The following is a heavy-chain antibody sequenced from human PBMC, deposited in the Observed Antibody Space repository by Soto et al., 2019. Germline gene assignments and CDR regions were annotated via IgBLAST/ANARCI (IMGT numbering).Heavy chain of an antibody. J-gene: IGHJ4*02. CDR2: ISYDGSNK. V-gene: IGHV3-30*03. CDR1: GFTFSHYG. CDR3: ARYSGKYQGPIDY. Sequence: QVQLVESGGGVVQPGRSLRLSCAASGFTFSHYGIHWVRQAPGKGLEWLAVISYDGSNKHYADSVKGRFTVSRDNSKNKLYLQMNSLRAEDTAVYFCARYSGKYQGPIDYWGQGTLVTGSS. D-gene: IGHD1-26*01.